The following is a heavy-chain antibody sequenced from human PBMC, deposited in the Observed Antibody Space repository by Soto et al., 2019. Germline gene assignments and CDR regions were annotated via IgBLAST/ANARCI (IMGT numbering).Heavy chain of an antibody. CDR2: IYSKAGTI. CDR1: GYIFNNFG. V-gene: IGHV1-18*01. J-gene: IGHJ4*02. D-gene: IGHD3-9*01. CDR3: AGDIDFDIDY. Sequence: QVQLVQSGAEVQKPGASVKVSCKTSGYIFNNFGITWVRQAPGLGLEWLGCIYSKAGTINFAQKFQGRVTMTTDTSTSTAYMESRSLTFDDSAVYFCAGDIDFDIDYWGQGTLVTVS.